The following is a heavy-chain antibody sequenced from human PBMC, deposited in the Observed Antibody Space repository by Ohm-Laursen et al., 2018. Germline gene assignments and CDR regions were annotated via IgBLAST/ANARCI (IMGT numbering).Heavy chain of an antibody. J-gene: IGHJ6*02. CDR1: GFSFSTYA. CDR3: AKAQPPQFVTYGMDV. CDR2: ISHDGTNK. Sequence: SLRLSCAASGFSFSTYAMHWVRQAPGKGLEWVAVISHDGTNKYYADSVKGRLTISRDNSKNTLYLQMNTLRTEDTAVYYCAKAQPPQFVTYGMDVWGQGTTVTVSS. D-gene: IGHD6-6*01. V-gene: IGHV3-30*18.